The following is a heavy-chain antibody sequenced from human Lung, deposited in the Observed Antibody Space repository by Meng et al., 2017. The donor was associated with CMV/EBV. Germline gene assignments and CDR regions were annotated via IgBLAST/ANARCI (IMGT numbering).Heavy chain of an antibody. J-gene: IGHJ6*02. CDR2: IIPILGTA. Sequence: SVKVSCKASGGTFSSYTFSWVRQVPGQGLEWMGRIIPILGTANYAQRFQGRVTITADKSTGTAYMELNALTSEDTAIYYCAKTFAREWLFMGEYGMDVWGHGTXVTVYS. D-gene: IGHD3-3*01. CDR3: AKTFAREWLFMGEYGMDV. V-gene: IGHV1-69*08. CDR1: GGTFSSYT.